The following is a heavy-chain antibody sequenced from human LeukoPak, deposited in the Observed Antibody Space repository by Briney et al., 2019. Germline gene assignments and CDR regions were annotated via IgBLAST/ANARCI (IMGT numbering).Heavy chain of an antibody. V-gene: IGHV3-48*01. CDR2: IGTSSTTI. CDR3: ARKIGYCSSTSCQGDYYYYMDV. Sequence: GGSLRLSCAASGFTFSSYTMNWVRQPPGKGLEWVSNIGTSSTTIYYADSVKGRFTISRDNAKNSLYLQMNSLRAEDTAVYYCARKIGYCSSTSCQGDYYYYMDVWGKGTTVTVSS. CDR1: GFTFSSYT. J-gene: IGHJ6*03. D-gene: IGHD2-2*01.